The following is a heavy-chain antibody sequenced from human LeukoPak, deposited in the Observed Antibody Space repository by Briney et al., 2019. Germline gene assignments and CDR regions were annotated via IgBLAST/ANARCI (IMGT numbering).Heavy chain of an antibody. CDR1: GYTFTSYG. J-gene: IGHJ4*02. V-gene: IGHV1-18*01. CDR2: ISAYNGNT. CDR3: ARGRGYSSGWAAIFDY. D-gene: IGHD6-19*01. Sequence: VASVKVSCKASGYTFTSYGISWVRPAPRQGLEWMGWISAYNGNTNYAQKLQGRVTMTTDTFPSTAYMELRSLRSDDNALEYLARGRGYSSGWAAIFDYWGQGTLVTVSS.